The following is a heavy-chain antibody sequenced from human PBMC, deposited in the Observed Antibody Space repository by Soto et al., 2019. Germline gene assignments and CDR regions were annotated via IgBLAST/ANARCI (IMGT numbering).Heavy chain of an antibody. CDR1: GFTFDDYA. CDR3: AKDSAWSSSGWFDY. D-gene: IGHD6-19*01. V-gene: IGHV3-9*01. Sequence: GGSLRLSCAASGFTFDDYAMHWVRQAPGKGLEWVSGISWNSGSIGYADSVKGRFTISRDNAKNSLYLQMNSLRAEDTGLYYCAKDSAWSSSGWFDYWGQGTLVTVSS. CDR2: ISWNSGSI. J-gene: IGHJ4*02.